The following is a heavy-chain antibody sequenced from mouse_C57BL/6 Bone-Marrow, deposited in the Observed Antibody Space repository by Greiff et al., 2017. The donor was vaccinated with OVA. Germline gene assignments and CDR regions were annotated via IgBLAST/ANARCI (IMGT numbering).Heavy chain of an antibody. CDR3: TTDGVPGMDY. Sequence: VQLKQSGAELVRPGASVKLSCTASGFNIKDYYMHWVKQRPEQGLEWIGRIDPEDGDTEYAPKFQGKATMTADTSYNTAYLQLSSLTSEDTAVYYCTTDGVPGMDYWGQGTSVTVSS. CDR1: GFNIKDYY. CDR2: IDPEDGDT. J-gene: IGHJ4*01. V-gene: IGHV14-1*01.